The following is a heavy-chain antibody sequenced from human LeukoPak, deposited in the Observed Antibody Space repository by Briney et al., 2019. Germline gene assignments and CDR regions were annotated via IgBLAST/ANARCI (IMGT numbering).Heavy chain of an antibody. CDR3: ARGISFSSSWPFDY. J-gene: IGHJ4*02. CDR2: ISGNGFNT. CDR1: GFSLSSYA. D-gene: IGHD2-2*01. Sequence: GGSLRLSCAASGFSLSSYAMYWVRQAPGKGLEYVSAISGNGFNTNYANSVKGRLTISRDNSNGTLFLQMGSLSAEDMAVYYCARGISFSSSWPFDYWGQGTLVTVSS. V-gene: IGHV3-64*01.